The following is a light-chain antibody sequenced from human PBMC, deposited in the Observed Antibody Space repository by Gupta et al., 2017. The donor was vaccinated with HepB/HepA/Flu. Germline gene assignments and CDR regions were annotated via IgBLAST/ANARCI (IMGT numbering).Light chain of an antibody. CDR1: QSVSSSY. Sequence: EIVLTQSPGTLSLSRGEIATLSCRASQSVSSSYLAWYQQKPGQAPRLLIYGASSRATGIPDRFSGSGSGTDFTLTISRLEPEDFAVYYCQQYGSSPPLFTFGPGTKVDIK. J-gene: IGKJ3*01. CDR2: GAS. V-gene: IGKV3-20*01. CDR3: QQYGSSPPLFT.